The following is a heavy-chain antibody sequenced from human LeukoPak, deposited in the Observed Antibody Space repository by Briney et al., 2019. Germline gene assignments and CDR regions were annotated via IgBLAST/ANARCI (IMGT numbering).Heavy chain of an antibody. J-gene: IGHJ3*02. V-gene: IGHV1-24*01. Sequence: ASVKVSCKVSGYTLTELSMHWVRQAPGKGLEWMGGFDPGDGETIYAQKFQGRVTMTEDTSTDTAYMELSSLRSEDTAVYYCATTTLSDIVVVVADAFDIWGQGTMVTVSS. CDR3: ATTTLSDIVVVVADAFDI. CDR2: FDPGDGET. D-gene: IGHD2-15*01. CDR1: GYTLTELS.